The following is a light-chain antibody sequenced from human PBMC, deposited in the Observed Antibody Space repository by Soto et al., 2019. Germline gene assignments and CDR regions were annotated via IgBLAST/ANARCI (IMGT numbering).Light chain of an antibody. V-gene: IGKV3-15*01. J-gene: IGKJ2*01. Sequence: EIVMTQTPATLSVSPGARATISCRASQSISGELDWYLQRPGQPPRLLIYGVSTRATGVPDRFSGSGSGSDFTLTISGRQSEDFEVYYCQQAHDWPLTFGQRTRLDI. CDR1: QSISGE. CDR2: GVS. CDR3: QQAHDWPLT.